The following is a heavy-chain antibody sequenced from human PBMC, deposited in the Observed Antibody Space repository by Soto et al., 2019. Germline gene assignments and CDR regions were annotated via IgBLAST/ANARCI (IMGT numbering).Heavy chain of an antibody. V-gene: IGHV1-3*05. J-gene: IGHJ4*02. CDR1: GYTFSSYA. CDR3: ARDLGWLQFDY. CDR2: INAGNGNT. D-gene: IGHD5-12*01. Sequence: QVQLVQSGAEEKKPGASVKVSCKASGYTFSSYAMGWVRQAPGQRLEWMGWINAGNGNTNYSQKFQGRVTISRDTSASTAYMELSSLRSEDTAVYYCARDLGWLQFDYCGQGTLVTVSS.